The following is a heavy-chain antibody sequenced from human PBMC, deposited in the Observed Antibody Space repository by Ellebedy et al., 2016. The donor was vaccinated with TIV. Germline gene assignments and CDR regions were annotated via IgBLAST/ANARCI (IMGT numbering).Heavy chain of an antibody. CDR2: INQDGSEE. CDR1: GFSLRSHW. Sequence: GESLKIPCAASGFSLRSHWMTWVRQSPGKGLEWVANINQDGSEEYYMESVKGRFTISRDHAQNSLYLQMNSLRVEDTAVYYCARDRGNPTPDVWGQGTTVTGSS. D-gene: IGHD3-10*01. CDR3: ARDRGNPTPDV. J-gene: IGHJ6*02. V-gene: IGHV3-7*03.